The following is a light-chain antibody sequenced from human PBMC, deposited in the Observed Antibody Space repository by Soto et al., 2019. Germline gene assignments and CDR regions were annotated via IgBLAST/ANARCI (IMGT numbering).Light chain of an antibody. V-gene: IGKV1-17*02. CDR1: RDVGSD. J-gene: IGKJ1*01. Sequence: QMKQSPASLSASVGEKIIITCRASRDVGSDVSWYQQKPGKAPKLLIYAASSLQSGVPSRFSGNVSGTDCTLTINYLQSEDGETYYCQQYYDYPLTFGQGTKVDIK. CDR3: QQYYDYPLT. CDR2: AAS.